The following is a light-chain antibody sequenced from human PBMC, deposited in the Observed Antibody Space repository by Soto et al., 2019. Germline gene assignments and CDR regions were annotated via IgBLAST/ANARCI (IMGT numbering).Light chain of an antibody. CDR2: DAS. J-gene: IGKJ3*01. V-gene: IGKV3-11*01. Sequence: EIVLTQSPATRSLSPGERATLSCSARQSVSRYLAWYQQKPGQARRLLIYDASNRATGIPARFSGSGSGTDVTLTISSLEPEDFAVYYCQQRSNWQEFGPGTKVDI. CDR1: QSVSRY. CDR3: QQRSNWQE.